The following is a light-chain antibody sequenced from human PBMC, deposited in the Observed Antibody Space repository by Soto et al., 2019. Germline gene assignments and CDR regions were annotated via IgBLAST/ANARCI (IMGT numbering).Light chain of an antibody. V-gene: IGKV3-20*01. CDR1: QSISSSTY. CDR2: GTS. Sequence: EIVLTQSPGTLSLSPGERATLSCRASQSISSSTYLAWYQQKPGQAPRVLIYGTSSRATGIPDRFSGSGSGTDFTLTISRLEPEDFAVYYCQQYTTSSWTFGQGTKVDIK. CDR3: QQYTTSSWT. J-gene: IGKJ1*01.